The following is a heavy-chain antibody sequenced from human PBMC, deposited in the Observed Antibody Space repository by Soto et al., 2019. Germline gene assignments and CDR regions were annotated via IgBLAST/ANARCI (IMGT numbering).Heavy chain of an antibody. Sequence: QEQLVESGGGVVQPGTSLRLSCAASGFIFSHYGMHWVRQAPGRGLEWVALISYDGSTKYYADSVKGRFTISRDNPKNMLFLQVNSLRTDDTAVYYCAKRGHMEPTMASYYGLDVWGQGTTVTVSS. V-gene: IGHV3-30*18. CDR2: ISYDGSTK. CDR3: AKRGHMEPTMASYYGLDV. CDR1: GFIFSHYG. D-gene: IGHD1-26*01. J-gene: IGHJ6*02.